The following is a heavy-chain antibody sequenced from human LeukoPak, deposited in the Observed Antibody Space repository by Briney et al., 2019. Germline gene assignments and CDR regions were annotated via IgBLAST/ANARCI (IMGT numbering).Heavy chain of an antibody. Sequence: GGSLRLSCAASGFTFSSYSMTWVRQAPGKGLEWVSAIGDTTYYADSVEGRFTISRDNSKNTLYLQMNSLRAEDAAIYYCAKAFAFVGANFFDYWGQGTLVTVSS. D-gene: IGHD1-26*01. CDR2: IGDTT. CDR1: GFTFSSYS. CDR3: AKAFAFVGANFFDY. J-gene: IGHJ4*02. V-gene: IGHV3-23*01.